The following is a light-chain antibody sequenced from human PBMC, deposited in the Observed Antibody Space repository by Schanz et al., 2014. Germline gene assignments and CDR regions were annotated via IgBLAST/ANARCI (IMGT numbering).Light chain of an antibody. CDR2: GAS. J-gene: IGKJ2*01. CDR3: QQYNNWPPLYT. CDR1: ESISDN. Sequence: EIVMTQSPATLSVSPGDRATLSCRASESISDNLAWYQHKPGQAPRLLIYGASTRATGIPARFSGGGSGTEFTLTISSLQSEDFGVYYCQQYNNWPPLYTFGQGTKLEIK. V-gene: IGKV3-15*01.